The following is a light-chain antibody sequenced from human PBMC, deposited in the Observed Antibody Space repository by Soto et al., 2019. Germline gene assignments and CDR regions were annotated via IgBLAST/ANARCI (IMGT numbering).Light chain of an antibody. CDR3: AAWDDSLNGLYV. CDR1: SSSIGSNT. V-gene: IGLV1-44*01. Sequence: QSVLTQPPSASGTPGQRVTISCSGSSSSIGSNTVNWYQQLPGTAPKLLIYSNNQRPSGVPDRFSGSKSGTSASLAISGLQSEDEAYYYCAAWDDSLNGLYVFGTGTKVTVL. CDR2: SNN. J-gene: IGLJ1*01.